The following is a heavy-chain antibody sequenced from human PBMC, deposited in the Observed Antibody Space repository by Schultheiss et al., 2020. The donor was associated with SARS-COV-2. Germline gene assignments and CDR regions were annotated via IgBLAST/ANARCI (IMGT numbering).Heavy chain of an antibody. CDR1: GFTFSSYA. Sequence: GGSLRLSCAASGFTFSSYAMHWVRQAPGKGLEWVAVISYDGSNKYYADSVKGRFTIYRDNSQNTLYLHMNSLRAEETAVYYCARDRGFGVVIKGFDYWGLGT. CDR3: ARDRGFGVVIKGFDY. D-gene: IGHD3-3*01. CDR2: ISYDGSNK. J-gene: IGHJ4*01. V-gene: IGHV3-30-3*01.